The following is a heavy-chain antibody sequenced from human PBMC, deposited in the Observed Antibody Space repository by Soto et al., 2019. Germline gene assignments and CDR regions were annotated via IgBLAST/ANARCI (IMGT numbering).Heavy chain of an antibody. Sequence: QVQLVESGGGVFQPGRSLRLSCEGSGFSLSHYGMHWVRQAPGQGLEWVATISYDGCAKYHSDSVGGRFAISRDNSNNTLYLQMNSLRAEDTAVYYCAKDRVVLSSYALDVCGQGTTVTVSS. CDR3: AKDRVVLSSYALDV. V-gene: IGHV3-30*18. CDR2: ISYDGCAK. CDR1: GFSLSHYG. D-gene: IGHD2-21*01. J-gene: IGHJ6*01.